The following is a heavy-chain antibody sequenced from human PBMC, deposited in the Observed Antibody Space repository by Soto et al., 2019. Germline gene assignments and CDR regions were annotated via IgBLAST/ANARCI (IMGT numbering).Heavy chain of an antibody. CDR3: ARDLGYYDSSGYFDY. CDR2: ISSSDSII. V-gene: IGHV3-11*01. J-gene: IGHJ4*02. CDR1: GFTFSDSY. Sequence: QVQLVESGGGLVKPGGSLRLSCAASGFTFSDSYMSWIRQAPGKGLEWVSYISSSDSIIYYSDSVKGRFIISRDNAKNSLYQQMNSLRAEDTAVYYCARDLGYYDSSGYFDYWGQGTLVTVSS. D-gene: IGHD3-22*01.